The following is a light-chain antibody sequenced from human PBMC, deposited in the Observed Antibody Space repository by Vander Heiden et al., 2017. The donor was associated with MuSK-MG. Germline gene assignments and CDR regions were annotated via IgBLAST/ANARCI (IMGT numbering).Light chain of an antibody. V-gene: IGLV2-23*01. CDR3: CSYAGSSSWV. Sequence: QSALPQPASVSGSPGQAIPVSCPGPTSYVGMYKLVPWSTQHPGKAPKLRSYEGRTLPSGVSNRGSGSKSANTASLTSAGLQAEDEADYDCCSYAGSSSWVFGGGTKLTVL. J-gene: IGLJ2*01. CDR1: TSYVGMYKL. CDR2: EGR.